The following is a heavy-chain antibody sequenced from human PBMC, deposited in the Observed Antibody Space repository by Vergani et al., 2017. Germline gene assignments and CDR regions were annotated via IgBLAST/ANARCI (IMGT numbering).Heavy chain of an antibody. CDR2: ISSSGSTK. CDR3: LSGGPKWGLLFDY. CDR1: GFTFSSYE. J-gene: IGHJ4*02. D-gene: IGHD1-26*01. V-gene: IGHV3-48*03. Sequence: EVQLVESGGGLVQPGGSLRLSCAASGFTFSSYEMNWVRQAPGKGLEWVSYISSSGSTKNYADSVKGRFTISRDNAKNSLYLRMNSLRAEDTAVYYCLSGGPKWGLLFDYWGQGTLVTVSS.